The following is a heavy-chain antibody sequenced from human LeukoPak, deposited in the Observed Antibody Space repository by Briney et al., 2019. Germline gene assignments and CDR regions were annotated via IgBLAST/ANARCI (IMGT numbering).Heavy chain of an antibody. CDR2: ISAYNGNT. CDR1: GYTFTSYG. Sequence: ASVKVSCKASGYTFTSYGISWVRQAPGQGLEWMGWISAYNGNTNYAQKLQGRVTMTTDTSTSTAYMELRSLRSDDTAVYYCARDGPRYCSSTSCYHGFDYRGQGTLVTVSS. V-gene: IGHV1-18*01. J-gene: IGHJ4*02. CDR3: ARDGPRYCSSTSCYHGFDY. D-gene: IGHD2-2*01.